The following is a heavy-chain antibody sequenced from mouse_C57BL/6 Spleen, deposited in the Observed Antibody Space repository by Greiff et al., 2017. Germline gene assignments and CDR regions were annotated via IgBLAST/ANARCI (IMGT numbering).Heavy chain of an antibody. V-gene: IGHV1-19*01. CDR3: ATYYGNPSLMDY. Sequence: EVQLQQSGPVLVKPGASVKMSCKASGYTFTDYYMNWVKQSHGKSLEWIGVINPYNGGTSYNQKFKGKATLTVDKSSSTAYMELNSLTSEDSAVYYCATYYGNPSLMDYWGQGTSVTVSS. CDR2: INPYNGGT. D-gene: IGHD2-10*01. J-gene: IGHJ4*01. CDR1: GYTFTDYY.